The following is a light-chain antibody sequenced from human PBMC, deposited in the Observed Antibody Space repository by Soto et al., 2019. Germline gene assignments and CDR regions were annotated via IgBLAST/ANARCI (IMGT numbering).Light chain of an antibody. V-gene: IGKV3-20*01. CDR3: QQYGSSPLS. Sequence: EIALTQAPGTLSLSPGERATLSCRASQSVSSSYLAWYQQKPGQAPRLLINGASSRATGIPVRFSGSGAGTDFTLTIRRLEPEDFAVYYCQQYGSSPLSFGGGTKVEIK. CDR2: GAS. J-gene: IGKJ4*01. CDR1: QSVSSSY.